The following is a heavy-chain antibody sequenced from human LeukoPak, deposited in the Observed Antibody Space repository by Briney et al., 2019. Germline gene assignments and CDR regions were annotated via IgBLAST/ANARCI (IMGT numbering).Heavy chain of an antibody. CDR2: VNLDVGAE. J-gene: IGHJ3*02. Sequence: GRSLTPFCAAASLTFTIYWMTSARHAPGEWRGWVANVNLDVGAEYNVDSVKGRFTISRDNAKNSLYLQLNSLRAEDTAVYYCARDPDDGSGGSDGAFDIWGQGTMVTVSS. CDR3: ARDPDDGSGGSDGAFDI. V-gene: IGHV3-7*01. CDR1: SLTFTIYW. D-gene: IGHD2-15*01.